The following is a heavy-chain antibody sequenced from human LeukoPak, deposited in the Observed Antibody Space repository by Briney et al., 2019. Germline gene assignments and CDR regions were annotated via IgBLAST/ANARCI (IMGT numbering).Heavy chain of an antibody. CDR1: GFTFSSYA. J-gene: IGHJ6*02. Sequence: GGSLRLSCAASGFTFSSYAMHWVRQAPGKGLEWVAVISYDGSNKYYADSVKGRFTISRDNSKNTLYLQMNSLRAEDTAVYYCAREKSGYYCGMDVWGQGTTVTVSS. V-gene: IGHV3-30-3*01. CDR3: AREKSGYYCGMDV. CDR2: ISYDGSNK. D-gene: IGHD3-10*01.